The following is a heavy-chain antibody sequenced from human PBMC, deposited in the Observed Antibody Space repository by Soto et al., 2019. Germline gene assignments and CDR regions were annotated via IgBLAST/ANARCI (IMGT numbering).Heavy chain of an antibody. D-gene: IGHD3-16*02. CDR1: GFTFSTSG. CDR3: AKDWGGSYTRGGAFDI. J-gene: IGHJ3*02. Sequence: QVQLVESGGGVVQPGGSLRLSCAASGFTFSTSGMHWVRQAPGKGLEWVAVIWYDGSNAYYADSVKGRFTISRDNLRNTPSLEMNSLRAEDTGILFLAKDWGGSYTRGGAFDIWGQGAMVTVSS. CDR2: IWYDGSNA. V-gene: IGHV3-33*06.